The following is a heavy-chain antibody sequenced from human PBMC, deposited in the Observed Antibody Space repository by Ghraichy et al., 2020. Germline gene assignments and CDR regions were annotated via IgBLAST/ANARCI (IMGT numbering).Heavy chain of an antibody. CDR2: IYHIGST. D-gene: IGHD3-10*01. J-gene: IGHJ6*02. V-gene: IGHV4-30-2*01. Sequence: SETLSLTCAVSGGSISSGGDSWSWIRQPPGKGLEWIGYIYHIGSTYYNPSLKIRVTISVDRSKNPFSLNLSSVTAADTAVYYCARVRRGFGEVNYDGMDVWGLGTTVTVSS. CDR3: ARVRRGFGEVNYDGMDV. CDR1: GGSISSGGDS.